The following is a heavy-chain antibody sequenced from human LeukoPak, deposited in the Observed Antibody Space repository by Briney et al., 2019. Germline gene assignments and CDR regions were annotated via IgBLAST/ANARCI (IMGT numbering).Heavy chain of an antibody. Sequence: GSLRLSCAASGFTFSSYGLSWVRQAPGKGLEWIGEINHSGSTNYNPSLKSRVTISVDTSKNQFSLKLSSVAAADTAVYYCATSLPLDWYFDLWGRGTLVSVSS. CDR2: INHSGST. D-gene: IGHD5/OR15-5a*01. CDR1: GFTFSSYG. CDR3: ATSLPLDWYFDL. V-gene: IGHV4-34*08. J-gene: IGHJ2*01.